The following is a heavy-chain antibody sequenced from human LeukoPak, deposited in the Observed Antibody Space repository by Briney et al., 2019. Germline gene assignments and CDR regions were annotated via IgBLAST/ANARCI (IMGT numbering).Heavy chain of an antibody. CDR3: ARGQFYHDSTGYHY. CDR1: GGSISSYY. J-gene: IGHJ4*02. V-gene: IGHV4-59*01. D-gene: IGHD3-22*01. CDR2: IYYSGTT. Sequence: SETLSLTCTVSGGSISSYYWSWIRQPPGKGLEWIGHIYYSGTTTYNPSLKSRVTISVDTSKSQFSLKLSSVTAADTAVYHCARGQFYHDSTGYHYWGQGTLVIVSS.